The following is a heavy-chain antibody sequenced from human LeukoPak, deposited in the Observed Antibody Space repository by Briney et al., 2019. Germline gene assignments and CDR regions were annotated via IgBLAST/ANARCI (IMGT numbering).Heavy chain of an antibody. V-gene: IGHV4-61*01. CDR1: GGSVSSGSYY. Sequence: SETLSLTCTVSGGSVSSGSYYWSWIRQPPGAGLEWIGYVYYHGGTNYNPSLKSRVTISVDTSKNQFSLKLTSVTAADTAVYYCARRVGTRDWYFDLWGRGTLVTASS. J-gene: IGHJ2*01. CDR3: ARRVGTRDWYFDL. CDR2: VYYHGGT. D-gene: IGHD1-14*01.